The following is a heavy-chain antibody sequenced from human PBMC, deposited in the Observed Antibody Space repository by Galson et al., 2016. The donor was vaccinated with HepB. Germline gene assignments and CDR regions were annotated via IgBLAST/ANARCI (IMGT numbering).Heavy chain of an antibody. CDR1: GGSISRYY. D-gene: IGHD3-9*01. J-gene: IGHJ5*02. Sequence: SETLSLTCEVSGGSISRYYWSWIRQPPGKGLEWIGYIFYTGSTKYNPSLKSRVTISVDTSKNQFSLKLSSVTAADTAIYYCARDFDPFDPWGRGTLVTVSS. V-gene: IGHV4-59*01. CDR2: IFYTGST. CDR3: ARDFDPFDP.